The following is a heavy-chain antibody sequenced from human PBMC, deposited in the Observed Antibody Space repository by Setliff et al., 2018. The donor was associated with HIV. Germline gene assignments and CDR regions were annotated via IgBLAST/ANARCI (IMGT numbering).Heavy chain of an antibody. J-gene: IGHJ4*02. D-gene: IGHD2-2*03. CDR2: FSNIGST. CDR1: GGSMNSESNH. V-gene: IGHV4-61*02. CDR3: ARDPSDGYGHFDY. Sequence: SETLSLTCTVSGGSMNSESNHWGWFRQPAGKSLEWIGRFSNIGSTDYNPSLKSRVTISVDRSRNQFSLKLSSVTAADTAVYYCARDPSDGYGHFDYWGQGALVTVSS.